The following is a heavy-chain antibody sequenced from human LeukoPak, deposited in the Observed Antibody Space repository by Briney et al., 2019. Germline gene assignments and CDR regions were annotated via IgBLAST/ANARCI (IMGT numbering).Heavy chain of an antibody. J-gene: IGHJ4*02. V-gene: IGHV4-34*01. D-gene: IGHD2-2*01. Sequence: PWETLSLTCAVYGGSFSGYYWSWIRQPPGKGLEWIGEINHSGSTNYNPSLKSRVTISVDTSKNQFSLKLSSVTAADTAVYYCARRLPAALDYWGQGTLVTVSS. CDR2: INHSGST. CDR3: ARRLPAALDY. CDR1: GGSFSGYY.